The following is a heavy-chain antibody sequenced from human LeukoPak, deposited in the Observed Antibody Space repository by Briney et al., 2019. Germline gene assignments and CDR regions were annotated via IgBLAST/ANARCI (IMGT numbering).Heavy chain of an antibody. CDR3: ARGSIGGWAFDY. CDR1: GGTFSSYA. CDR2: INAGNGNT. J-gene: IGHJ4*02. V-gene: IGHV1-3*01. D-gene: IGHD6-19*01. Sequence: ASVKVSCKASGGTFSSYAISWVRQAPGQGLEWMGWINAGNGNTKYSQKFQGRVTITRDTSASTAYMELSSLRSEDTAVYYCARGSIGGWAFDYWGQGTLVTVSS.